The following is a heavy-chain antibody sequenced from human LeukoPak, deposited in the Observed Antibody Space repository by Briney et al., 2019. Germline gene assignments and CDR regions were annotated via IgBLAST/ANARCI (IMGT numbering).Heavy chain of an antibody. V-gene: IGHV3-30*02. CDR1: GFTFSSYG. J-gene: IGHJ4*02. Sequence: SGGSLRLSCAASGFTFSSYGMHWVRQAPGKGLEWVAFIRYDGSNKYYADSVKGRFTISRDNSKNTLYLQMNSLRAEDTAVYYYAKGAVGWPAAPDYWGQGTLVTVSS. D-gene: IGHD6-13*01. CDR2: IRYDGSNK. CDR3: AKGAVGWPAAPDY.